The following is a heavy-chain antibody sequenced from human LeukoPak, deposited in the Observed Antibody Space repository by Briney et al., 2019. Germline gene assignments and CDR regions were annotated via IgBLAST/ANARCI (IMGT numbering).Heavy chain of an antibody. Sequence: GGSLRLSCAASGFTFSSYSMNWVRLAPGKGLEWVSSISSSSSYIYYAGSVKGRFTISRDNAKNSLYLQMNSLRAEDTAVYYCARAGSSSCFDYWGQGTLVTVSS. CDR3: ARAGSSSCFDY. CDR2: ISSSSSYI. V-gene: IGHV3-21*01. CDR1: GFTFSSYS. D-gene: IGHD6-13*01. J-gene: IGHJ4*02.